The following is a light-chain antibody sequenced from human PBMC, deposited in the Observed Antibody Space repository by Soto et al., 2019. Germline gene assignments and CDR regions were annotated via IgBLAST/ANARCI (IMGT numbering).Light chain of an antibody. CDR3: QQSYSTTCA. Sequence: DIQMTQSPSSLSASVGDRVTITFRASQSISSYLNWYQQKPGKAPKLLIYAASSLQRGVPSRFSVSGSGSDFTLTLSSLQPEDFATYYCQQSYSTTCAFGQGTKVEIK. CDR2: AAS. CDR1: QSISSY. V-gene: IGKV1-39*01. J-gene: IGKJ1*01.